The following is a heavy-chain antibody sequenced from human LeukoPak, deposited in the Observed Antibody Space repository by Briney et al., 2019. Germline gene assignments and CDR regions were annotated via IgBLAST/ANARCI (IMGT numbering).Heavy chain of an antibody. D-gene: IGHD2-2*02. CDR3: ARLGICSSTSCYTAALYWYFDL. V-gene: IGHV4-59*01. Sequence: SETLSLTCTVSGGSLSGYYWSWVRQPPGKGGEWSGYIYYSGSTNYNPSLTSRVTISVDTSKNQFSLKLSSVTAADTAVYYCARLGICSSTSCYTAALYWYFDLWGRGTLVTVSS. CDR1: GGSLSGYY. CDR2: IYYSGST. J-gene: IGHJ2*01.